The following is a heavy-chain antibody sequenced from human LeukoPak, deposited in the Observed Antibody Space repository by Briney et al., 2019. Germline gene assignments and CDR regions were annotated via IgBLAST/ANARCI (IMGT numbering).Heavy chain of an antibody. CDR3: AKGLTGIFDY. CDR2: ISGIGRST. J-gene: IGHJ4*02. V-gene: IGHV3-23*01. CDR1: GFNFSIYT. Sequence: SGGSLRLSCAASGFNFSIYTMTWVRQAPGKGLEWVSAISGIGRSTSYADSVKGRFTISRDSSKNTLYLQMNSLRADDTAVYYCAKGLTGIFDYWGQGTLVTVSS. D-gene: IGHD7-27*01.